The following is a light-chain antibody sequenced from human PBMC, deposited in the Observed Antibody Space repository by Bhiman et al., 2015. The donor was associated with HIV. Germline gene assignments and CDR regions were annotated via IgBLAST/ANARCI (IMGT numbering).Light chain of an antibody. CDR1: SSNIGADYR. CDR3: AAWDDSLKGV. CDR2: GNN. Sequence: QSVLTQPPSVSGAPGQRVTISCIGSSSNIGADYRVHWYQQLPGTAPKLLIFGNNERPSGVPDRFSGSKSGNSASLAITGLQAEDEADYYCAAWDDSLKGVFGTGTKVTVL. V-gene: IGLV1-50*01. J-gene: IGLJ1*01.